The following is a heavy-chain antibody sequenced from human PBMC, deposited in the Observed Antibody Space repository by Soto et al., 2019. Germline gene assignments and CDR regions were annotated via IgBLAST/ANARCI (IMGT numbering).Heavy chain of an antibody. CDR3: ARCLSVTLFDN. CDR2: IYYSGST. Sequence: QVQLQESGPGLVKPSQTLSLTCTVSGGSISTGGYYWTWIRQHPGKGLEWIGYIYYSGSTYYNPSLKSRVTISVDTSKNQFYLKLSSVTAAYTAVYYCARCLSVTLFDNWGQGTLGTVSS. J-gene: IGHJ4*02. V-gene: IGHV4-31*03. D-gene: IGHD4-17*01. CDR1: GGSISTGGYY.